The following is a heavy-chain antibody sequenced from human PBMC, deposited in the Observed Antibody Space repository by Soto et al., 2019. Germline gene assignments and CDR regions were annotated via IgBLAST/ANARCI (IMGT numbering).Heavy chain of an antibody. Sequence: QVRLVESGGGVGQPGRSLRLSCAASGFTFSAYGIHWVRQAPGKGLEWVATISFDSRDKLYVDSMNGRLTISRENSRNTVYLQMDSLRAEDTAVYHCARVGGGDCGNAFDVWGQGTVVAVSP. D-gene: IGHD2-21*02. CDR1: GFTFSAYG. CDR2: ISFDSRDK. CDR3: ARVGGGDCGNAFDV. V-gene: IGHV3-33*05. J-gene: IGHJ3*01.